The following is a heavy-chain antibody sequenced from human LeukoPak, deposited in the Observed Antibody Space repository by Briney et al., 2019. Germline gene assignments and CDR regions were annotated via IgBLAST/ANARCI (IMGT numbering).Heavy chain of an antibody. Sequence: SETLSLTCTVSGASISSTSYCWGWIRQPAGKGLEWIGRIYTSGSTNYNPSLKSRVTMSVDTSKNQFSLKLTSVTAADTAVYYCARSPYSSSWYPFAPWGQGTLVTVSS. CDR3: ARSPYSSSWYPFAP. CDR1: GASISSTSYC. V-gene: IGHV4-61*02. D-gene: IGHD6-13*01. CDR2: IYTSGST. J-gene: IGHJ5*02.